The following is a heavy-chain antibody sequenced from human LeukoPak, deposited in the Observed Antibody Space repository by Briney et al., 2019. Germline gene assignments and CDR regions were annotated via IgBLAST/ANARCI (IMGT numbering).Heavy chain of an antibody. CDR1: GYTFTGYY. CDR2: INPNSGGT. V-gene: IGHV1-2*02. CDR3: ARFGRLSGYCSSTSCYMANWFDP. D-gene: IGHD2-2*02. J-gene: IGHJ5*02. Sequence: ASVKVSCKASGYTFTGYYMRWVRQAPGQGLEWMGWINPNSGGTNYAQKFQGRVTMTRDTSISTAYMELSRLRSDDTAVYYCARFGRLSGYCSSTSCYMANWFDPWGQGTLVTVSS.